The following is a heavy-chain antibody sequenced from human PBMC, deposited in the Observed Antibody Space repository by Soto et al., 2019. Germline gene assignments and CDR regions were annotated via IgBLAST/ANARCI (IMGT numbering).Heavy chain of an antibody. V-gene: IGHV4-4*07. CDR3: ARDLPDNWKNPGEWFDP. Sequence: QVQLQESGPGLVKPSETLSLTCTVSGGSISSYYWSWIRQPAGKGLEWIGRIYTSGGTNYNPSLKSRVTMSVDTSKNQFSLKLSSVTAADTAVYYCARDLPDNWKNPGEWFDPWGQGTLVTVSS. D-gene: IGHD1-20*01. J-gene: IGHJ5*02. CDR2: IYTSGGT. CDR1: GGSISSYY.